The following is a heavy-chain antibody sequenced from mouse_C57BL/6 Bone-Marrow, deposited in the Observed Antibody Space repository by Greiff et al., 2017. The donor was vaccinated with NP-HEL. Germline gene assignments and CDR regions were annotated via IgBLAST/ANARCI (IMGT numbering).Heavy chain of an antibody. D-gene: IGHD1-1*01. J-gene: IGHJ3*01. Sequence: QVQLKQPGAELVMPGASVKLSCKASGYTFTSYWMHWVKQRPGQGLEWIGEIDPSDSYTNYNQKFKGKSTLTVDKSSSTAYMQLSSLTSEDSAVYYCARWDYGSSTAWFAYWGQGTLVTVSA. CDR1: GYTFTSYW. V-gene: IGHV1-69*01. CDR3: ARWDYGSSTAWFAY. CDR2: IDPSDSYT.